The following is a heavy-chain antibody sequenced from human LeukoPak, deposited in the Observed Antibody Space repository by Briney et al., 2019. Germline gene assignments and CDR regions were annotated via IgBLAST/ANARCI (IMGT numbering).Heavy chain of an antibody. Sequence: GGSLRLSCAASGFTFSSYWMSWVRQAPGKGLEWVANIKQDGSEKYYVDSVKGRFTISRDNAKNSLYLQMNSLRAEDTAVYYCARDGVGATSPGIDYWGQGTLVTVSS. V-gene: IGHV3-7*01. D-gene: IGHD1-26*01. CDR2: IKQDGSEK. CDR1: GFTFSSYW. J-gene: IGHJ4*02. CDR3: ARDGVGATSPGIDY.